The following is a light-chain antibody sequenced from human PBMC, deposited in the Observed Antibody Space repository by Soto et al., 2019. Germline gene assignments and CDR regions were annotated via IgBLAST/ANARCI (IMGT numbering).Light chain of an antibody. CDR1: QSISGL. CDR3: QQCKSYPLT. J-gene: IGKJ5*01. Sequence: DIQMTQSPSTLSASVGDRVTITCRASQSISGLLAWYQQKPGRAPTLLIYKASTLQSGVPSRFSGSGSGTDFSLTITSLQPDDSAIYYCQQCKSYPLTFGLGTRLDIK. CDR2: KAS. V-gene: IGKV1-5*03.